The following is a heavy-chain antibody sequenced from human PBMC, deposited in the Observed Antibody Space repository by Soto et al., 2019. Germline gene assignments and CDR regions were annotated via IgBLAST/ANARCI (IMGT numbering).Heavy chain of an antibody. J-gene: IGHJ1*01. Sequence: PSETLSLTCTVSGGSISSYYWSWIRQPPGKGLEWIGYIYYSGSTNYNPSLKSRVTISVDTSKNQFSLKLSSVTAADTAVYYCARHSGCGGDCYPVEYTYWGQGTLDTVSS. CDR2: IYYSGST. V-gene: IGHV4-59*08. CDR3: ARHSGCGGDCYPVEYTY. D-gene: IGHD2-21*02. CDR1: GGSISSYY.